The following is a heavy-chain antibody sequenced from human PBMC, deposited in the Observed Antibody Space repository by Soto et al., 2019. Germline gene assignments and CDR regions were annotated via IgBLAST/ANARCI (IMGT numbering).Heavy chain of an antibody. CDR1: GFTVSSNY. CDR2: IYSGGST. V-gene: IGHV3-66*01. D-gene: IGHD3-22*01. CDR3: AKGSITMIVVVTS. Sequence: PGGSLRLSCAASGFTVSSNYMSWVRQAPGKGLEWVSVIYSGGSTYYADSVKGRFTISRDNSKNTLYLQMNSLRAEDTAVYYCAKGSITMIVVVTSWGQGTLVTVSS. J-gene: IGHJ5*02.